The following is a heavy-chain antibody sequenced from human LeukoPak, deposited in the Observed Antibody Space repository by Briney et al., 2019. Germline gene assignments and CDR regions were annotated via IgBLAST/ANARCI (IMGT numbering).Heavy chain of an antibody. CDR3: ASGDYGGRFDY. CDR2: ISSSGSII. D-gene: IGHD4-23*01. V-gene: IGHV3-48*03. Sequence: GGSLRLSCAASGFTFSSYEMNWVRPAPGKGLEWVSYISSSGSIIYYADSVKGRFIISRDNAKNSLYLQMNSLRAEDTAVYYCASGDYGGRFDYWGQGTLVTVSS. CDR1: GFTFSSYE. J-gene: IGHJ4*02.